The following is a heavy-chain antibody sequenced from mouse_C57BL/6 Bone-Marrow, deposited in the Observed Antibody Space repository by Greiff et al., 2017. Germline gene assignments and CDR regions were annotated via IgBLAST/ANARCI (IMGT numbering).Heavy chain of an antibody. CDR1: GYTFTSYC. Sequence: QVQLQQPGAELVQPGASVKVSCKASGYTFTSYCLHWVKQRPGQGLEWIGRIHPSDSDTKYNQQFTGKAKLTVDKSSSTAYMQLSSLTSVYSAVSYCEIRALNYSIFAYWGPATLVTVSA. D-gene: IGHD2-5*01. CDR3: EIRALNYSIFAY. CDR2: IHPSDSDT. J-gene: IGHJ3*01. V-gene: IGHV1-74*01.